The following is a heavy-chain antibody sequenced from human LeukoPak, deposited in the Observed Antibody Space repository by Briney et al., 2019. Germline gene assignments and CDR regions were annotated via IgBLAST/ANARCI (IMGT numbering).Heavy chain of an antibody. CDR2: ISYDGSNK. CDR1: GFIFSSYG. Sequence: GGSLTLSCAASGFIFSSYGMHWVRQARGKGLEGVAVISYDGSNKYYADSVKGRFTISRDNSKNTLYLQMNSLRAEDTAVYYCAKDLSMVATRYYFDYWGQGTLVTVSS. V-gene: IGHV3-30*18. CDR3: AKDLSMVATRYYFDY. J-gene: IGHJ4*02. D-gene: IGHD2-15*01.